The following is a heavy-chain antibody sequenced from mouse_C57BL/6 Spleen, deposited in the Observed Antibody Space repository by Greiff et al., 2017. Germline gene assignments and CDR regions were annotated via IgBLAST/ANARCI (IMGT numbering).Heavy chain of an antibody. CDR1: GYTFTSYG. J-gene: IGHJ1*03. CDR3: ARGGPYYGSSYGWYFDV. V-gene: IGHV1-81*01. D-gene: IGHD1-1*01. CDR2: IYPRSGNT. Sequence: QVQLKESGAELARPGASVKLSCKASGYTFTSYGISWVKQRTGQGLEWIGEIYPRSGNTYYNEKFKGKATLTADKSSSTAYMELRSLTSEDSAVYFCARGGPYYGSSYGWYFDVWGTGTTVTVSS.